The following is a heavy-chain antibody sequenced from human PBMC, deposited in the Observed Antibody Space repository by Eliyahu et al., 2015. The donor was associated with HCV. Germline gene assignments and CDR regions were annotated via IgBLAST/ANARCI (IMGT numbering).Heavy chain of an antibody. J-gene: IGHJ6*02. V-gene: IGHV1-2*02. D-gene: IGHD3-3*01. CDR2: INPNSGGT. CDR1: GYTFTGYY. Sequence: QVQLVQSGAEVKKPGASVKVSCKASGYTFTGYYMHWVRQAPGQGLEWMGWINPNSGGTNYAQKFQGRVTMTRDTSISTAYMELSRLRSDDTAVYYCARDLSEYYDFWSGSADYGMDVWGQGTTVTVSS. CDR3: ARDLSEYYDFWSGSADYGMDV.